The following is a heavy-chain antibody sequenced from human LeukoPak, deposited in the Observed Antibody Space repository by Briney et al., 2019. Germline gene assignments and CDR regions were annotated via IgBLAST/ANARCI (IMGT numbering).Heavy chain of an antibody. J-gene: IGHJ4*02. CDR2: IYYSGST. V-gene: IGHV4-59*01. Sequence: SETLSLTCTVSGGSISSYYWSWIRQPPGKGLEWIGYIYYSGSTNYNPSLKSRVTISVDTSKNQFSLKLSSVTAADTAVYYCARDGGYYGSGARGGGFDYWGQGTLVTVSS. CDR3: ARDGGYYGSGARGGGFDY. CDR1: GGSISSYY. D-gene: IGHD3-10*01.